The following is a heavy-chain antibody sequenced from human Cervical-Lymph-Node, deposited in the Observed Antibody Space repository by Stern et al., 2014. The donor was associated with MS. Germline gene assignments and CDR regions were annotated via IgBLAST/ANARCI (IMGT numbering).Heavy chain of an antibody. CDR1: GFRFSDFY. V-gene: IGHV3-11*01. CDR3: ARRKRSYDY. Sequence: QVQLLESGGGLVKPGGSLRLSCAGSGFRFSDFYMTWIRKSPERGLEWVSYISNSGQSIYYADSVKGRFTISRDNAENSLYLEMNSLRVEDAGTYYCARRKRSYDYWGQGTLVTVSS. J-gene: IGHJ4*02. CDR2: ISNSGQSI.